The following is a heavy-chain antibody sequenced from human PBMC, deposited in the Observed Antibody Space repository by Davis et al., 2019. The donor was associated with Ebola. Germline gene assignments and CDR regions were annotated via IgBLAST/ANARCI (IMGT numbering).Heavy chain of an antibody. V-gene: IGHV1-69*13. D-gene: IGHD6-13*01. CDR2: IIPIFGTA. J-gene: IGHJ4*02. CDR1: GGTFSSYA. CDR3: ARGGVPADIAAAAAN. Sequence: SVKVSCKASGGTFSSYAISWVRQAPGQGLEWMGGIIPIFGTANYAQKFQGRVTITADESTSTAYMELSSLRSEDTAVYYCARGGVPADIAAAAANWGQGTLVTVSS.